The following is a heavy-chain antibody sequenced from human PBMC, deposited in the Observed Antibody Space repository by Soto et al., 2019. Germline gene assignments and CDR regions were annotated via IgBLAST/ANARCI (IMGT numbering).Heavy chain of an antibody. CDR3: AKEDNYYYDSSGYRGGFQH. D-gene: IGHD3-22*01. J-gene: IGHJ1*01. CDR1: GFTFSSYT. Sequence: GGSLRLSCAASGFTFSSYTINWVRLGPGKGLEWVSSISTRSSLIYYADSVKGRFTISRDNAKNSLYLQMNSLRAEDTAVYYCAKEDNYYYDSSGYRGGFQHWGQGTLVTVSS. V-gene: IGHV3-21*01. CDR2: ISTRSSLI.